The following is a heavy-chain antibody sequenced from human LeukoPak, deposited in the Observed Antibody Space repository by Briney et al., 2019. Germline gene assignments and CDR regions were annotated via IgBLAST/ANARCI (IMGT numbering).Heavy chain of an antibody. Sequence: PGRSLRLSCAASGFTFSSYAMHWVRQAPGKGLEWVAVISYDGSNKYYADSVKGRFTISRDDSKNTLYLQMNGLRAENSALYYCAIDMFRGVPDYYDYWGQGTLVTVSS. CDR1: GFTFSSYA. J-gene: IGHJ4*02. CDR2: ISYDGSNK. D-gene: IGHD3-10*01. CDR3: AIDMFRGVPDYYDY. V-gene: IGHV3-30*04.